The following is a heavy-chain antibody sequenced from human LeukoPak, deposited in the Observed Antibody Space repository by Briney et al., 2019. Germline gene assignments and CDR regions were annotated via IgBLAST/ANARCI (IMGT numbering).Heavy chain of an antibody. J-gene: IGHJ4*02. V-gene: IGHV4-59*08. Sequence: PSETLSLTCTVSGNSIRSYYWNWIRQPPGKGLEWIGYIYYSGTTSYNPSLRSRVTISADMSKNQFSLRLTSVTAADTAVYYCARQSEGFDSWGQGTLVTVSS. CDR2: IYYSGTT. CDR1: GNSIRSYY. CDR3: ARQSEGFDS.